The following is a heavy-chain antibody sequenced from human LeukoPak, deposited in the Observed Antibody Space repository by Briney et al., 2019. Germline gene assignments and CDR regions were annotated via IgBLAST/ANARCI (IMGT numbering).Heavy chain of an antibody. D-gene: IGHD6-6*01. CDR3: ASPRYSSSSPDY. V-gene: IGHV4-39*01. Sequence: SETLSLTCTVSGGSISSSSYYWGCIRQPPGKGLEWIGSIYYSGSTYYNPSLKSRVTISVDTSKNQFSLKLSSVTAADTAVYYCASPRYSSSSPDYWGQGTLVTVSS. CDR2: IYYSGST. CDR1: GGSISSSSYY. J-gene: IGHJ4*02.